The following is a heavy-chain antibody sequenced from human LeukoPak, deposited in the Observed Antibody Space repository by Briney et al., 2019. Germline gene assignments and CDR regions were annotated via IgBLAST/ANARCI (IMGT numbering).Heavy chain of an antibody. J-gene: IGHJ6*04. CDR2: ISYDGSNK. V-gene: IGHV3-30*03. D-gene: IGHD2-2*01. Sequence: GGSQRLSCAASGFTFSSYGMHWVRQAPGKGLEWVAVISYDGSNKYYADSVKGRFTISRDNSKNTLYLQMNSLRAEDTAVYYCAIIPRGYCSSTSCPSYYGMDVWGKGTTVTVSS. CDR1: GFTFSSYG. CDR3: AIIPRGYCSSTSCPSYYGMDV.